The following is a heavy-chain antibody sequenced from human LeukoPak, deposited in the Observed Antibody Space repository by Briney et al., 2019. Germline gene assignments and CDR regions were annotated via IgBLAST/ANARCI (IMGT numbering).Heavy chain of an antibody. CDR1: GYTLTYYY. J-gene: IGHJ4*02. V-gene: IGHV1-2*02. CDR3: TRGPQTGKFDY. CDR2: TNPSSGDT. Sequence: ASVKLSCKASGYTLTYYYIHWVRRAPGQGLEWMGRTNPSSGDTNYAQKFQGRVTMTRDTSISTAYMELSRLRSDDTAIYYCTRGPQTGKFDYWGQGTLVTVSS.